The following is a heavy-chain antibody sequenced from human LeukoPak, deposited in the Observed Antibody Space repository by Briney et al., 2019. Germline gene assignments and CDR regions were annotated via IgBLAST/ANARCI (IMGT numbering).Heavy chain of an antibody. CDR3: ARQMDTAMVTGHYYYYMDV. CDR1: GYSISSGYY. J-gene: IGHJ6*03. D-gene: IGHD5-18*01. V-gene: IGHV4-38-2*01. Sequence: PSETLSLTCAVSGYSISSGYYWGWIRQPPGKGLEWIGSIYHSGSTYYNPSLKSRVTISVDTSKNQFSLKLSSVTAADTAVYYCARQMDTAMVTGHYYYYMDVWGKGTTVTVSS. CDR2: IYHSGST.